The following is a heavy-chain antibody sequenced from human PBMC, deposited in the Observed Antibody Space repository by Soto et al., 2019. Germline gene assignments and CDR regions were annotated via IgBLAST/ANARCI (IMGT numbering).Heavy chain of an antibody. Sequence: SLSLTCTVSGCSVSSGGNYWSWIRQHPGKGLEWIGFIYYSGSTFYNPSLESRITISLDTTENQFSLKLSSVTAADTAVYYCARALTGPTYCFDSWGQGTRFTVS. J-gene: IGHJ4*02. CDR3: ARALTGPTYCFDS. V-gene: IGHV4-31*03. CDR1: GCSVSSGGNY. D-gene: IGHD7-27*01. CDR2: IYYSGST.